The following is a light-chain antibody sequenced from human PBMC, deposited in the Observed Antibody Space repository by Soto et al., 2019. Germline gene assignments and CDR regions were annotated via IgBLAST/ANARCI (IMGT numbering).Light chain of an antibody. CDR1: QSISNN. CDR2: GAS. CDR3: QQYNNWPMT. Sequence: EIVMTQTQATLSVSPGERATLSCRASQSISNNLAWYQQKPGQAPRLLIFGASTRATGIPARFSGGGSGTEFTVTISSLQSEDFAVYYCQQYNNWPMTFGQGTKVDI. J-gene: IGKJ1*01. V-gene: IGKV3-15*01.